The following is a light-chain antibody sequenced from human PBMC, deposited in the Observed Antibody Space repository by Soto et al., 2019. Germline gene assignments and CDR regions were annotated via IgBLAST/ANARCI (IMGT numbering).Light chain of an antibody. CDR1: RSNIGSNY. Sequence: QSVLTQPPSASGTPGQRVTISCSGSRSNIGSNYVYWYQQLPGTAPKVLIYRNNQRPSGVPDRFSGSKSGASASQAISGLRSEDEGDYYCAAWDDSLSGHYVFGTGTKVTVL. J-gene: IGLJ1*01. CDR3: AAWDDSLSGHYV. V-gene: IGLV1-47*01. CDR2: RNN.